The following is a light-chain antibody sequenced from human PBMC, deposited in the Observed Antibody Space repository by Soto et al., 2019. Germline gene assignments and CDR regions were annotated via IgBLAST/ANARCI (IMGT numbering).Light chain of an antibody. V-gene: IGLV8-61*01. J-gene: IGLJ1*01. CDR1: SGSVSASYY. Sequence: QTVVTQEPSFSVSPGGTVTLTCGLSSGSVSASYYASWYQQTPGQAPRTLIYNTNTRSSGVPDRFSGSILGNKAALTITGAQADDDSDYYCSSFTNTITRYAFGTGTKLTVL. CDR2: NTN. CDR3: SSFTNTITRYA.